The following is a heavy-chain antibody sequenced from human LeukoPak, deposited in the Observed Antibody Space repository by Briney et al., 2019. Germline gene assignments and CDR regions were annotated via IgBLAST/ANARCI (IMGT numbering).Heavy chain of an antibody. V-gene: IGHV1-2*02. CDR3: ARVATIAQGYYYMDV. CDR1: GYTFTGYY. D-gene: IGHD1-26*01. CDR2: ISPNSGGT. J-gene: IGHJ6*03. Sequence: ASVKVSCKASGYTFTGYYMHWVRQAPGQGLEWMGWISPNSGGTKYAQKFQGRVTLTRDTSISTAYMELSRLTSDDTAVYYCARVATIAQGYYYMDVWGKGTTVTISS.